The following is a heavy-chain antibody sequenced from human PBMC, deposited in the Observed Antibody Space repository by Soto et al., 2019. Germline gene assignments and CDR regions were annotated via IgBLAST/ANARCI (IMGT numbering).Heavy chain of an antibody. Sequence: QLQLQESGPGLVKPSETLSLTCTVSGGSISSSSYYWGWIRQPPGKGLEWIGSIYYSGSTYYNPSLKSRVTISLDTSKSQFSLKLSSVTAADTAVYYCSRHEGYDTSAYYPEAFDIWRQGTMITVSS. J-gene: IGHJ3*02. CDR3: SRHEGYDTSAYYPEAFDI. V-gene: IGHV4-39*01. CDR2: IYYSGST. D-gene: IGHD3-22*01. CDR1: GGSISSSSYY.